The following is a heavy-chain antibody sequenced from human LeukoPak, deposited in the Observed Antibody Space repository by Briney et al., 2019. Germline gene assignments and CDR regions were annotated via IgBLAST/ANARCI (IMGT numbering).Heavy chain of an antibody. CDR3: ARSLLPYCSGGSCYQVHGMDV. J-gene: IGHJ6*02. D-gene: IGHD2-15*01. V-gene: IGHV4-30-4*01. Sequence: SETLSLTCTVSGGSISSGDYYWSWIRQPPGKGVEWIGYIYYSGSTYYNPSLKSRVTISVDTSKNQFSLKLSSVTAADTAVYYCARSLLPYCSGGSCYQVHGMDVWGQGTTVTVSS. CDR2: IYYSGST. CDR1: GGSISSGDYY.